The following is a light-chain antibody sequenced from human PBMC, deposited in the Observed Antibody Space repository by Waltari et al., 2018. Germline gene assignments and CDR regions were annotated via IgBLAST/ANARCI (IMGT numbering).Light chain of an antibody. CDR2: DDS. CDR1: RSVSGY. Sequence: VVLTQSPATLSLSPGERATLSCRASRSVSGYLAWYQQKPGQAPRLLIYDDSKRATGIPARFTASGSGTDSTLSISSLEAEDFTIYYCQQRRTWPPGLSFGPGTKVEMK. CDR3: QQRRTWPPGLS. J-gene: IGKJ3*01. V-gene: IGKV3-11*01.